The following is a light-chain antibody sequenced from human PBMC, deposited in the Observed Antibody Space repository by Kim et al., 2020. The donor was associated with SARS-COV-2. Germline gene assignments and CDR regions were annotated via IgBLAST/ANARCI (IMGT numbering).Light chain of an antibody. V-gene: IGLV2-8*01. J-gene: IGLJ1*01. CDR1: SSDVGGYNY. CDR2: EVS. Sequence: PGQSVTLSCTGTSSDVGGYNYVSWYQQHPGKAPKLMIYEVSLRPSGVPARFSGSKSGNTASLTVSGLQAEDEADYYCSSYAGTYYVFGTGTKVTVL. CDR3: SSYAGTYYV.